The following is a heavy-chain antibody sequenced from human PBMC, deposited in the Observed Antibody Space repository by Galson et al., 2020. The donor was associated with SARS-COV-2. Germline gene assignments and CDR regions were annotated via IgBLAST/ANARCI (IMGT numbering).Heavy chain of an antibody. CDR1: GFTFSSYW. Sequence: GGSLRLSCGASGFTFSSYWMSWVRQAPGQGLEWVANIKQDGSEKYYVDSVKGRFTISRDNAKNSLYLQMNSLRAEDTAVYYCARVGSSSWYFDYWGQGTLVTVSS. CDR2: IKQDGSEK. CDR3: ARVGSSSWYFDY. J-gene: IGHJ4*02. V-gene: IGHV3-7*03. D-gene: IGHD2-2*01.